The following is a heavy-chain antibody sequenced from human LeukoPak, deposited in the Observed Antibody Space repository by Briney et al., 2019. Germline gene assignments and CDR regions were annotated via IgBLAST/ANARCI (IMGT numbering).Heavy chain of an antibody. CDR2: ISGYNGNT. Sequence: GASVKVSCKASGYTFTSYDINWVRQATGQGLEWMGWISGYNGNTNYAQKFQGRVTMTTDTSTSTVYMELRSLRSDDTAVYYCARTMAVHAFDIWGQGTMVTVSS. J-gene: IGHJ3*02. D-gene: IGHD3-10*01. CDR3: ARTMAVHAFDI. CDR1: GYTFTSYD. V-gene: IGHV1-18*01.